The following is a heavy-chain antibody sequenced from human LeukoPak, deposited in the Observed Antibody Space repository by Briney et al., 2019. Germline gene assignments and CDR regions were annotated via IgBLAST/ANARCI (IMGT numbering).Heavy chain of an antibody. V-gene: IGHV3-23*01. Sequence: PGGALRLSCGASGFTFSNYAMTWVRQAPGKGLEWVSSITGSGGDTHHADSVKGRFTIYRDNSKHTLYLQINRLRAEDTALYYCTKGSASSRPYFVDYWGQGILVTVSS. CDR3: TKGSASSRPYFVDY. D-gene: IGHD2-15*01. J-gene: IGHJ4*02. CDR2: ITGSGGDT. CDR1: GFTFSNYA.